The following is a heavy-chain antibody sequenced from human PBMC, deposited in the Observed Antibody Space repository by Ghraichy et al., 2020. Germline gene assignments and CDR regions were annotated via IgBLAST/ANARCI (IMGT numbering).Heavy chain of an antibody. CDR2: IYYSGST. J-gene: IGHJ5*02. CDR1: GGSISSGGYY. CDR3: ARDGGEAGTWFDP. Sequence: SETLSLTCTVSGGSISSGGYYWSWIRQHPGKGLEWIGYIYYSGSTYYNPSLKSRVTISVDTSKNQFSLKLSSVTAADTAVYYCARDGGEAGTWFDPWGQGTLVTVSS. V-gene: IGHV4-31*03. D-gene: IGHD6-19*01.